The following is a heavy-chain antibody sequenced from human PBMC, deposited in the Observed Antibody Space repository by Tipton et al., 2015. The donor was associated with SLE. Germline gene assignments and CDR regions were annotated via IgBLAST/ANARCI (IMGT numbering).Heavy chain of an antibody. CDR1: DYTFNSYG. CDR3: AKGEGTFYYYYYGMDV. V-gene: IGHV1-18*04. Sequence: QLVQSGAEVKKPGASVKVACKASDYTFNSYGITWVRQAPGQGLEWMGWISAYNGNTNYAQKLQGRVTMTTDTSTSTAYMELRSLRSEDTAVYYCAKGEGTFYYYYYGMDVWGQGTTVTVSS. D-gene: IGHD1-1*01. J-gene: IGHJ6*02. CDR2: ISAYNGNT.